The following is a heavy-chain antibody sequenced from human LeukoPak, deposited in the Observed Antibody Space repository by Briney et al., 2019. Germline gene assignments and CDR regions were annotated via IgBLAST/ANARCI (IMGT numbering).Heavy chain of an antibody. CDR1: GFTFSTYW. J-gene: IGHJ6*02. V-gene: IGHV3-7*03. Sequence: GGSLRLSCAASGFTFSTYWMSWVRQAPGKGLEWVANIRQDGSDKYYVDSVKGRFTISRDNAKNSLYLQMNSLRAEDTALYYCAKDIGDYDYVWGTTYYGMDVWGQGTTVTVSS. CDR2: IRQDGSDK. CDR3: AKDIGDYDYVWGTTYYGMDV. D-gene: IGHD3-16*01.